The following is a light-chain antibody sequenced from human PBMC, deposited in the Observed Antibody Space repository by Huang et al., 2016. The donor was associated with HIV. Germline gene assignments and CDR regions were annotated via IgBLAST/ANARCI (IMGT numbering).Light chain of an antibody. J-gene: IGKJ1*01. CDR1: QDISNY. Sequence: DTQMTQSPSSLSASLGDRVTITRRASQDISNYLAWYQQKPGKVPKLLIYAASTLQSGVPSRFSGSGSGTNFTLTISGLQPEDVTTYYCQKYNRAPTFGQGTTVELK. CDR3: QKYNRAPT. V-gene: IGKV1-27*01. CDR2: AAS.